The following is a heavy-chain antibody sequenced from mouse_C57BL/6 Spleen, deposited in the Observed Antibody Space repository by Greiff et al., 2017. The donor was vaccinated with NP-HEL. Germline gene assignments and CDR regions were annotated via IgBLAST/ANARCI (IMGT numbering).Heavy chain of an antibody. CDR3: ARPDYLGGSFAY. J-gene: IGHJ3*01. V-gene: IGHV1-26*01. Sequence: EVQLQQSGPELVKPGASVKISCKASGYTFTDYYMNWVKQSHGKSLEWIGDINPNNGGTSYNQKFKGKATLTVDKSSSTAYMELRSLTSEDSAVYYCARPDYLGGSFAYWGQGTLVTVSA. CDR1: GYTFTDYY. CDR2: INPNNGGT. D-gene: IGHD2-13*01.